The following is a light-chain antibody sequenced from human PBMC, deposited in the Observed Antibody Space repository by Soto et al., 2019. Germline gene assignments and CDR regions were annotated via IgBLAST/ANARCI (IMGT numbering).Light chain of an antibody. V-gene: IGKV3D-15*01. CDR3: QQYDDWLRLT. J-gene: IGKJ4*01. CDR1: QSVNIY. Sequence: EIVMTQSPATLSVSPGERATLSCRASQSVNIYLAWYRQKPGQAPRLLIFGASYRATGIPARFSGSGSGTEFNLTISSLQSEDFAVYFCQQYDDWLRLTFGGGTKVDIK. CDR2: GAS.